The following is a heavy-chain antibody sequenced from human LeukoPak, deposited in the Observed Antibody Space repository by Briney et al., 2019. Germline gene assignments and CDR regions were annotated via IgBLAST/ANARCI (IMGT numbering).Heavy chain of an antibody. CDR2: INPNSGNT. V-gene: IGHV1-8*02. CDR3: ARDRIAAAGVGFDY. Sequence: ASVKVSCKASGYTFTSYGISWVRQAPGQGLEWMGWINPNSGNTGYAQKFQGRVTMTRNTSISTAYMELSSLRSEDTAVYYCARDRIAAAGVGFDYWGQGTLVTVSS. J-gene: IGHJ4*02. CDR1: GYTFTSYG. D-gene: IGHD6-13*01.